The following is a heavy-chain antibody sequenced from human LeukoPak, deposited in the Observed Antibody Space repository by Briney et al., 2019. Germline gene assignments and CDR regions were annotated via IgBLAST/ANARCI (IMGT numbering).Heavy chain of an antibody. CDR2: MNPNSGNT. V-gene: IGHV1-8*01. CDR3: ARALRVRYFDWLLSDNWFDP. D-gene: IGHD3-9*01. Sequence: ASVKVSCKASGYTFTSYDINWVRQATGQGLEWMGWMNPNSGNTGYAQKFQGRVTMTRNTSISTAYMELSSLRSEDTAVYYCARALRVRYFDWLLSDNWFDPWGQGTLVTVS. J-gene: IGHJ5*02. CDR1: GYTFTSYD.